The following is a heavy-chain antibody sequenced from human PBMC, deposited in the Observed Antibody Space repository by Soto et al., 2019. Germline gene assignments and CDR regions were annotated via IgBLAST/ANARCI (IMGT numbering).Heavy chain of an antibody. CDR3: ARDNGYYDL. CDR1: GYTFSSYS. Sequence: ASVKVSCKTSGYTFSSYSINWVRQAPGQGLEWMAWISTYSGDTHFAEWVQGRVTVTLDKSARTAFMEMRGLTSDDTAVYFCARDNGYYDLWGQGTLVTVSS. CDR2: ISTYSGDT. J-gene: IGHJ4*02. V-gene: IGHV1-18*04.